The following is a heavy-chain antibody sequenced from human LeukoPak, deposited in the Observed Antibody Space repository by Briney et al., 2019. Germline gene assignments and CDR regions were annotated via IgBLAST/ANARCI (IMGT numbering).Heavy chain of an antibody. D-gene: IGHD5-24*01. CDR1: GFTFSSYS. CDR2: ISSSSSYI. Sequence: GGSLRLSCAASGFTFSSYSMNWVRQAPGKGLEWVSSISSSSSYIYYADSVKGRFTISRDNAKNSLYLQMNSLRAEDTAVYYCARDNGGWDGYSTPDAFDIWGQGTMVTVSS. CDR3: ARDNGGWDGYSTPDAFDI. V-gene: IGHV3-21*01. J-gene: IGHJ3*02.